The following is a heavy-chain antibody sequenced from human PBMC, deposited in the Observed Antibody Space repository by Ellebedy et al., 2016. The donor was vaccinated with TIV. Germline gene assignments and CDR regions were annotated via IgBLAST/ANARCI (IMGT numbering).Heavy chain of an antibody. V-gene: IGHV5-51*01. CDR1: GYSFTSYW. CDR3: ARLRDSSNLENLDY. J-gene: IGHJ4*02. CDR2: IFPRDSDT. Sequence: GESLKISCKGSGYSFTSYWIAWVRQLPGQGLEWMGIIFPRDSDTRYSPSFQGQVTISADKSITTAYLQWSSLKASDTAMYYCARLRDSSNLENLDYWGQGTLVTVSS. D-gene: IGHD5-18*01.